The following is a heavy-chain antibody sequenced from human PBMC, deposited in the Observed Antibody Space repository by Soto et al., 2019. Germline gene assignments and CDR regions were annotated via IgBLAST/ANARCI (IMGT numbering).Heavy chain of an antibody. CDR1: GFTFSTYE. V-gene: IGHV3-48*03. CDR3: ATEIVGVPGAAGGRSDY. CDR2: ISSTGTTI. D-gene: IGHD2-2*01. J-gene: IGHJ4*02. Sequence: EVQLVESGGGLVQPGGSLRLSCAASGFTFSTYEMNWVRQAPGKGPEWVSYISSTGTTIFYSDSVKGRFTISRDNAKNSRYRQMNSLRAEDTARYYCATEIVGVPGAAGGRSDYWGQGTLVTVSS.